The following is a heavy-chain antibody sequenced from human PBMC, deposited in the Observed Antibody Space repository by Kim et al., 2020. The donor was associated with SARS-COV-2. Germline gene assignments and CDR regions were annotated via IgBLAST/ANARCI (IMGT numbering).Heavy chain of an antibody. CDR1: GFTFSIHA. V-gene: IGHV3-23*01. CDR2: DGGHVK. Sequence: GGSLRLSCTTSGFTFSIHAMSWVRQAPGQGLEWVATDGGHVKYHAESVKGRFNVSRDDSRATVYLQMDSLRAEDTAVYYCAKDETPGNSVYDAFDVWGQGTVVTVSS. CDR3: AKDETPGNSVYDAFDV. D-gene: IGHD1-1*01. J-gene: IGHJ3*01.